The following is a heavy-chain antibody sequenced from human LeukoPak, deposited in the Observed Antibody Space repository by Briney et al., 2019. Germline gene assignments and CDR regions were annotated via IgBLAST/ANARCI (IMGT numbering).Heavy chain of an antibody. CDR1: GFSFSSYC. D-gene: IGHD2/OR15-2a*01. CDR2: ILSGGGNT. V-gene: IGHV3-30*02. Sequence: GGSLRLFCAGSGFSFSSYCMHWVRQAPGKGLEWMAFILSGGGNTYYTDSVKGRFTMSRDTSNNTLYMQMNRLRAEDTAVYYCARIVDRAWGGLGYWGQGTLVTVSS. J-gene: IGHJ4*02. CDR3: ARIVDRAWGGLGY.